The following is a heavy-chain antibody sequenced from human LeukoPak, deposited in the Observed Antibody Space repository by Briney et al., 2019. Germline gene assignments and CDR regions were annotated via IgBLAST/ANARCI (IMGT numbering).Heavy chain of an antibody. J-gene: IGHJ4*02. D-gene: IGHD3-9*01. CDR2: ISAYNGNT. CDR3: AREGLDILTGYPHDY. V-gene: IGHV1-18*01. CDR1: GYTFTRYG. Sequence: ASVKDSCKASGYTFTRYGISWVRQAPGQGLEWMGWISAYNGNTDYAQKLHGRVTLTTGTSTSTAYMELRSLRSDDTAVYYCAREGLDILTGYPHDYWGQGTLVTVSS.